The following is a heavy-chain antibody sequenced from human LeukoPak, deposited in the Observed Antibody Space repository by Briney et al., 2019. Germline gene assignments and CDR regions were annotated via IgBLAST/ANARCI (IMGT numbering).Heavy chain of an antibody. Sequence: ASVKVSCKASGYTFTAYYMHWVRQAPGQGLEWIGRINPNSGGTNYAQKFQGRVTMTRDTSISTAYMELSRLRSDDTAVYYCARGGEAYCGDDCYSTDYWGQGTLATVSS. CDR3: ARGGEAYCGDDCYSTDY. CDR1: GYTFTAYY. V-gene: IGHV1-2*06. D-gene: IGHD2-21*02. J-gene: IGHJ4*02. CDR2: INPNSGGT.